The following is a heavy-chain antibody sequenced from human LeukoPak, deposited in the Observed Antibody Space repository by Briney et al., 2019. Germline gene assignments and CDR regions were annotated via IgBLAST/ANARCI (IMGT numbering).Heavy chain of an antibody. CDR2: IRYNGNT. Sequence: PSETLSLTGTVSGGSIIGYWWSWIRQPPGKGLEWIGDIRYNGNTYSNPSPKSRVTISVDTSKNQFSMKLSSVTAADTAMYYCARYAALSGPNWLDPWGRGTLVTVSS. CDR1: GGSIIGYW. CDR3: ARYAALSGPNWLDP. J-gene: IGHJ5*02. V-gene: IGHV4-59*01. D-gene: IGHD6-19*01.